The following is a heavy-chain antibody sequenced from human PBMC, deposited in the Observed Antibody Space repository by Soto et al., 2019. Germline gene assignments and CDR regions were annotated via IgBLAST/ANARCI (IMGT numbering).Heavy chain of an antibody. CDR2: ISGSGGSS. CDR3: AKDYFVWSREQPYSFAS. V-gene: IGHV3-23*01. CDR1: GFTFSNYA. J-gene: IGHJ4*02. Sequence: EVQLLDSGGGLVQPGGSLRLSCAASGFTFSNYAMTWVRQVPGKGLEWVSGISGSGGSSYYADSVKGRFTISRDNSKSTLYLQMNSLRAEDTAVYYCAKDYFVWSREQPYSFASWGQGKLVTVSS. D-gene: IGHD3-16*01.